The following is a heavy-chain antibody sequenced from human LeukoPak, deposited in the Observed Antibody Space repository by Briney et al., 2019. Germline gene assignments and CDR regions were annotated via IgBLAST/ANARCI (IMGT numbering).Heavy chain of an antibody. V-gene: IGHV3-9*01. D-gene: IGHD1-26*01. J-gene: IGHJ4*02. CDR3: AKAPEPFSGSSLHFDY. CDR1: GFTFDDYA. CDR2: ISWNSGSI. Sequence: GRSLRLSCAASGFTFDDYAMHWVRQAPGKGLEWVSGISWNSGSIGYADSVKGRFTISRDNAKNSLYLQMNSLRAEDTALYYCAKAPEPFSGSSLHFDYWGQGTLVTVSS.